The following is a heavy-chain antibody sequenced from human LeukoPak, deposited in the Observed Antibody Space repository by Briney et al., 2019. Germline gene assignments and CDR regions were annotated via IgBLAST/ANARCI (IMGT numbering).Heavy chain of an antibody. CDR2: IYHGGST. CDR1: GDSISTLHW. Sequence: SETLSLTCAVSGDSISTLHWWTWIRQPPGKGLEWLGDIYHGGSTNYNPSLKSRVTISVDKSQNQFSLKLNSVTVADTAVYFCARIRGDTNGYFYLDFWGQGTLVTVPS. J-gene: IGHJ4*02. V-gene: IGHV4-4*02. CDR3: ARIRGDTNGYFYLDF. D-gene: IGHD2-8*01.